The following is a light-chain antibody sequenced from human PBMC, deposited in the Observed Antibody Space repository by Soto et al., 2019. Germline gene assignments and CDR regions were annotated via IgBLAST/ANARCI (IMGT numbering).Light chain of an antibody. J-gene: IGLJ3*02. CDR3: SSYAGSNNWV. CDR1: SSDVGGYKY. Sequence: QSALTQPPSASGSPGQSVTISCTGTSSDVGGYKYVSWYQQHPGKAPKLMIYEVSKRPSGVPDRFSGSKSGNTASLTVSGLHAEDEADDYCSSYAGSNNWVFGGGAKLTVL. V-gene: IGLV2-8*01. CDR2: EVS.